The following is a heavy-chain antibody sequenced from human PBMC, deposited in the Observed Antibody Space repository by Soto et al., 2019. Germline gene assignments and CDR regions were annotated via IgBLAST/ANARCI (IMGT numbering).Heavy chain of an antibody. CDR3: ARAYCDYVRTTDGMDV. CDR1: GFTFSSYE. Sequence: EVQLVGSGGGLVQPGGSLRLSCAASGFTFSSYERNWVRQAPGKGLEWVSYISSSGSTIYYADSVKGRFTISRDNAKNSLYLQMNILRAEDTAVYYCARAYCDYVRTTDGMDVWGRGTTVTVSS. D-gene: IGHD4-17*01. CDR2: ISSSGSTI. V-gene: IGHV3-48*03. J-gene: IGHJ6*02.